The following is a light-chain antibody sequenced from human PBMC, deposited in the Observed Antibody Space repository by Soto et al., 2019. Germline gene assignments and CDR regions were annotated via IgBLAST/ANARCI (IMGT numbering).Light chain of an antibody. CDR2: DAF. CDR3: QQRSNWPRT. V-gene: IGKV1-5*01. CDR1: QSISSW. Sequence: DIQMTQSPSSLSASVGERVTITCRASQSISSWLAWYQQKPGKAPKLLIFDAFSLESGVPSRFSGSGSGTDFTLTISSLQSEDFAVYYCQQRSNWPRTFGQGTKVDIK. J-gene: IGKJ1*01.